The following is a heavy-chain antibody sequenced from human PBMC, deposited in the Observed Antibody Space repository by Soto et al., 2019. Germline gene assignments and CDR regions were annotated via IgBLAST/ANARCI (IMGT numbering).Heavy chain of an antibody. J-gene: IGHJ3*01. V-gene: IGHV1-18*01. CDR1: RYTFTSHG. CDR3: AKLLTEGATFREEAFDL. D-gene: IGHD1-26*01. Sequence: QIQLVQSGGDVKTPGASVKVSCTTSRYTFTSHGIAWVRQAPGQGLEWMGWISTFNGKTDYGQKFQGRVTMTADTIPGTGHMELRRLPSDGTAVYYFAKLLTEGATFREEAFDLWGPGTKVTVSS. CDR2: ISTFNGKT.